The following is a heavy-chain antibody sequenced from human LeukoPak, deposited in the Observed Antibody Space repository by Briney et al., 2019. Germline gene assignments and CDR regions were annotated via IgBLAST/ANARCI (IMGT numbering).Heavy chain of an antibody. J-gene: IGHJ4*02. D-gene: IGHD2-21*01. Sequence: PSETLSLTCAVSGGSISSSSYYWGWIRQPPGKGLEWIGSIYYSGSTYYNPSLKSRVTISVDTSKNQFSLKLSSVTAADTAVYYCARLISLYYFDYWGQGTLVTVSS. CDR2: IYYSGST. CDR1: GGSISSSSYY. V-gene: IGHV4-39*07. CDR3: ARLISLYYFDY.